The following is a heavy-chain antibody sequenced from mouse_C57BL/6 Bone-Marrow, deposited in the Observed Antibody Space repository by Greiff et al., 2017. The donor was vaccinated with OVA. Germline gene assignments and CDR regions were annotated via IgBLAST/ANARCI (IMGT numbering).Heavy chain of an antibody. CDR1: GYTFTSYT. D-gene: IGHD1-1*01. CDR3: ARHGNFDY. J-gene: IGHJ2*01. CDR2: INPSSGYT. V-gene: IGHV1-4*01. Sequence: VQLQESGAELARPGASVKMSCKASGYTFTSYTMHWVKQRPGQGLEWIGYINPSSGYTKYNQKFKDKATLTADKSSSTAYMQLSSLTSEDSAVYYCARHGNFDYWGQGTTLTVSS.